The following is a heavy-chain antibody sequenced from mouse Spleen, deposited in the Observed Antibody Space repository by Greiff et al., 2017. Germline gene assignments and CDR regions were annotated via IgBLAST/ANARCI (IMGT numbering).Heavy chain of an antibody. V-gene: IGHV1-81*01. J-gene: IGHJ2*01. CDR2: IYPRSGNT. Sequence: QVHVKQSGAELARPGASVKLSCKASGYTFTSYGISWVKQRTGQGLEWIGEIYPRSGNTYYNEKFKGKATLTADKSSSTAYMELRSLTSEDSAVYFCARSDGTGFFDCWGQGTTLTVSS. CDR1: GYTFTSYG. CDR3: ARSDGTGFFDC. D-gene: IGHD4-1*01.